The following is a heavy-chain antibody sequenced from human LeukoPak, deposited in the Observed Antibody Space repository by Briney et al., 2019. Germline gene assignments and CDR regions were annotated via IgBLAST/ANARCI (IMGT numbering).Heavy chain of an antibody. Sequence: ASVTVSCKASGYTFTSYYMHWVRQAPGQGLEWMGLINPSGGSTSYAQKFQGRVTMTRDTSTSTVYMELSSLRSEDTAVYYCAREGCSGGSCYRNWFDPWGQGTLVTVSS. CDR3: AREGCSGGSCYRNWFDP. D-gene: IGHD2-15*01. V-gene: IGHV1-46*01. J-gene: IGHJ5*02. CDR1: GYTFTSYY. CDR2: INPSGGST.